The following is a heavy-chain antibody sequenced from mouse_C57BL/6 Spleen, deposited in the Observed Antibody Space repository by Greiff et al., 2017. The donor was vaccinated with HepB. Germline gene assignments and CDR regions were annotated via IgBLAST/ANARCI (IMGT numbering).Heavy chain of an antibody. V-gene: IGHV3-6*01. CDR2: ISYDGSN. Sequence: EVQLQQSGPGLVKPSQSLSLTCSVTGYSITSGYYWNWIRQFPGNKLEWMGYISYDGSNNYNPSLKNRISITRDTSKNQFFLKLNSVTTEDTATYYCAREDDGYLYFDYWGQGTTLTVSS. CDR1: GYSITSGYY. J-gene: IGHJ2*01. CDR3: AREDDGYLYFDY. D-gene: IGHD2-3*01.